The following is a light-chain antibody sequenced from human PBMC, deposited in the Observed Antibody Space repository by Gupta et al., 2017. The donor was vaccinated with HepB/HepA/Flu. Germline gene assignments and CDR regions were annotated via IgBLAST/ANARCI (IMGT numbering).Light chain of an antibody. J-gene: IGKJ1*01. CDR1: RDIGSD. CDR3: LQHNSYPPT. V-gene: IGKV1-17*01. CDR2: DVS. Sequence: DIQMTQSPSSLSASVGDRVTITCRASRDIGSDLGWHQQKPGTSPKRLIYDVSSLQSGVPSRFSGSGSGTEFTLTLSSLQPEDSATYYCLQHNSYPPTFGQGTKVEIK.